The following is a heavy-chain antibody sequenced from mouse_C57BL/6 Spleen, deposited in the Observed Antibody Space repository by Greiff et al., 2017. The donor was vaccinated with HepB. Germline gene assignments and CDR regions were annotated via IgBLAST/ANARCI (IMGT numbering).Heavy chain of an antibody. V-gene: IGHV1-39*01. CDR1: GYSFTDYN. CDR2: INPNYGTT. J-gene: IGHJ1*03. CDR3: AKWGFYYDYDYWYFDV. D-gene: IGHD2-4*01. Sequence: VQLQQSGPELVKPGASVKISCKASGYSFTDYNMNWVKQSNGKSLEWIGVINPNYGTTSYNQKFKGKATLTVDQSSSTAYMQLNSLTSEDSAVYYCAKWGFYYDYDYWYFDVWGTGTTFTVSS.